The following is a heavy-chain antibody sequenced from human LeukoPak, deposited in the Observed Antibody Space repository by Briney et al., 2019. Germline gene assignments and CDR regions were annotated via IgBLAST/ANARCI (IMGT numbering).Heavy chain of an antibody. D-gene: IGHD6-19*01. J-gene: IGHJ4*02. Sequence: ASVKVSCKASGYTFTSYGISWARQAPGQGLEWMGIINPSGGSTSYAQKFQGRVTMTRDTSTSTVYMELSSLRSEDTAVYYCARDINFGQQWLVQDRSFDYWGQGTLVTVSS. V-gene: IGHV1-46*01. CDR1: GYTFTSYG. CDR3: ARDINFGQQWLVQDRSFDY. CDR2: INPSGGST.